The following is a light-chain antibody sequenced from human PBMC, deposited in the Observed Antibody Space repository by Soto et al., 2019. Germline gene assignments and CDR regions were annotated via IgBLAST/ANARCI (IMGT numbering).Light chain of an antibody. CDR3: QQYYSPPWT. Sequence: EIVLTQSPGTLSLSPGERATLSCRASQSVSSSYLAWYQQKPGQAPRLLIYGASSRATGIPDRFSGSGSGTDFTLTISSLQSADVAVYFCQQYYSPPWTFGQGTKVDIK. J-gene: IGKJ1*01. V-gene: IGKV3-20*01. CDR1: QSVSSSY. CDR2: GAS.